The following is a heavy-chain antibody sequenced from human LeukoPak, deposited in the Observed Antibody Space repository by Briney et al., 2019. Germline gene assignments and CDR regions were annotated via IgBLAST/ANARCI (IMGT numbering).Heavy chain of an antibody. D-gene: IGHD3-10*01. J-gene: IGHJ4*02. CDR3: ARRTTGRELYLDK. V-gene: IGHV4-39*01. CDR1: VHPINRSRLH. CDR2: FYYSRST. Sequence: SETQSLTCTVSVHPINRSRLHCAWIRQPPGKGLEWIGSFYYSRSTYYNPSLKSRVTISVDTSKNQFSLKLSSVTDDDTAVYCCARRTTGRELYLDKWGQGTLVTVSS.